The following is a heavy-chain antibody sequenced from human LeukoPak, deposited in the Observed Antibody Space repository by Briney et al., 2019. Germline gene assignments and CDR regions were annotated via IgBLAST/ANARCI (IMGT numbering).Heavy chain of an antibody. CDR2: TYYSGST. J-gene: IGHJ4*02. V-gene: IGHV4-31*03. CDR1: GGSISSGGYY. D-gene: IGHD2-2*01. CDR3: AGSKGGYCSSTSCARFDY. Sequence: SETLSLTCTVSGGSISSGGYYWTWIRQHPGRGLEWIGNTYYSGSTYYNPSLKSRVTISVDTSKNQFSLKLSSVTAADTAVYYCAGSKGGYCSSTSCARFDYWGQGTLVTVSS.